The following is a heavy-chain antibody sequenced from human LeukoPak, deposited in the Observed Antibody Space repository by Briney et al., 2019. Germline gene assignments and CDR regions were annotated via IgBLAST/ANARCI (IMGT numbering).Heavy chain of an antibody. V-gene: IGHV3-72*01. CDR2: TRNKANSYTT. D-gene: IGHD1-26*01. Sequence: GGSLRLSCAASGFTFSSYWMSWVRQAPGKELEWVGRTRNKANSYTTEYAASVKGRFTISRDDSKNSLYLQMNSLKTEDTAVYYCARVTVGATDYWGQGTLVTVSS. CDR1: GFTFSSYW. CDR3: ARVTVGATDY. J-gene: IGHJ4*02.